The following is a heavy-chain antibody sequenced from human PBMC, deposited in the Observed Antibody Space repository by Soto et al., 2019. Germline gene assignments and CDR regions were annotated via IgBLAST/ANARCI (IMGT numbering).Heavy chain of an antibody. CDR3: ANQIDFCNGGSCYSSVLDSDY. Sequence: GGSLRLSCAASGFTFSSYAMTWVRQAPGKGLEWVSAISVSGGTTYYADSVKGRFTISRDNSKNTFYLQMNSLRAQDTAVYYSANQIDFCNGGSCYSSVLDSDYWGQGALVTVSS. CDR1: GFTFSSYA. J-gene: IGHJ4*02. D-gene: IGHD2-15*01. V-gene: IGHV3-23*01. CDR2: ISVSGGTT.